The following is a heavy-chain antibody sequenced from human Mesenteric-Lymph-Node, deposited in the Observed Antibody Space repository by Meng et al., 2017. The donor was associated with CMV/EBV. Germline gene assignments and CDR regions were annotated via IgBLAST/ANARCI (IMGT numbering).Heavy chain of an antibody. CDR2: ISSGGSTI. V-gene: IGHV3-11*04. CDR1: GFTFSDYY. J-gene: IGHJ4*02. Sequence: GGSLRLSCAASGFTFSDYYMSWIRQAPGKGLEWVSHISSGGSTISYADSVKGRFTISRDNAKNSLYLQMNSLRAEDTAVYYCARDRCSSTSCSSDDYWGQGTLVTVSS. CDR3: ARDRCSSTSCSSDDY. D-gene: IGHD2-2*01.